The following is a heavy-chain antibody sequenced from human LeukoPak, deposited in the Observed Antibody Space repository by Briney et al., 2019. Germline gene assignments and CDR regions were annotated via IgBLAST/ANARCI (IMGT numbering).Heavy chain of an antibody. Sequence: GGSLRLSCAASGFTFSSYAMDWVRQAPGKGLDWVAVISYDGSNKYYVDSVKGRFTISRDNSKNTLYLQMNSLRAEDTAVYYCARDEGCSGGSCYSPYYYYGMDVWGQGTTVTVSS. D-gene: IGHD2-15*01. CDR1: GFTFSSYA. V-gene: IGHV3-30-3*01. CDR3: ARDEGCSGGSCYSPYYYYGMDV. CDR2: ISYDGSNK. J-gene: IGHJ6*02.